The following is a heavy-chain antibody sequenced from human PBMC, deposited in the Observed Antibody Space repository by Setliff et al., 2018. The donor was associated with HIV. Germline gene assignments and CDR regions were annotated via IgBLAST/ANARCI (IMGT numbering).Heavy chain of an antibody. CDR3: ARSWGSGSYPY. J-gene: IGHJ4*02. CDR2: INHSGST. CDR1: GGSFSGYY. Sequence: SETLSLTCAVYGGSFSGYYWSWIRQPPGKGLEWIGEINHSGSTSYNPSLKSRVTISVDTSKDQFSLKLTSVTAADTAVYYCARSWGSGSYPYWGQGTLVTVSS. V-gene: IGHV4-34*01. D-gene: IGHD3-10*01.